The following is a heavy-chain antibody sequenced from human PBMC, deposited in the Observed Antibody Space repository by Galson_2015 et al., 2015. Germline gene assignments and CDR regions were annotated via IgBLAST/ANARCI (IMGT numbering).Heavy chain of an antibody. CDR3: ARGPSMVRGVIHKGSAFDI. CDR1: GGSISSYY. D-gene: IGHD3-10*01. CDR2: IYYSGST. V-gene: IGHV4-59*01. Sequence: ETLSLTCTVSGGSISSYYWSWIRQPPGKGLEWIGYIYYSGSTNYNPSLKSRVTISVDTSKNQFSLKLSSVTAADTAVYYCARGPSMVRGVIHKGSAFDIWGQGTMVTVPS. J-gene: IGHJ3*02.